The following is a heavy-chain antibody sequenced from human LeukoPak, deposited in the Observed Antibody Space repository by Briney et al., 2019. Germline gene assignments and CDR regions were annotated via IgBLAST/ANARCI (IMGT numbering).Heavy chain of an antibody. V-gene: IGHV4-39*01. CDR1: GGSISSSGHY. CDR2: IYYNGNT. D-gene: IGHD6-19*01. Sequence: SETLSLTCTVSGGSISSSGHYWGWIRQPPGKGLEWIGTIYYNGNTYYNPSLKSRVTISIDTSKNQFSLKLTSVTAADTAVYYCVKGYSSGWYAQAFSFDSWGQGTLVTVSP. CDR3: VKGYSSGWYAQAFSFDS. J-gene: IGHJ4*02.